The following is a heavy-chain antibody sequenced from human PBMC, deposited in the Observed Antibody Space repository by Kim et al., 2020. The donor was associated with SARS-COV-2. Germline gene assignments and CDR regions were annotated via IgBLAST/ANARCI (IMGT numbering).Heavy chain of an antibody. J-gene: IGHJ5*02. CDR1: GFTFSCCA. CDR2: ISNSGGGT. V-gene: IGHV3-23*01. D-gene: IGHD3-16*01. Sequence: GGSLRLSCAASGFTFSCCAMSWVRQAPGKGLEWVSGISNSGGGTAYTDSVKGRFTISRDNSKSTLYLQMNSLRAEDSAVYYCVKGLWLGWFDPLGQGTLVTVSS. CDR3: VKGLWLGWFDP.